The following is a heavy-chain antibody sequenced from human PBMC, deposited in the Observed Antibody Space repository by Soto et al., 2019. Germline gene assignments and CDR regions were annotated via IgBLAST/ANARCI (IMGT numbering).Heavy chain of an antibody. J-gene: IGHJ5*01. CDR2: IYYSGST. Sequence: SETFSLTCTVSGVFISSVGYYWILIRQPPGKGLGWIGYIYYSGSTYYNPSLKSRVTISVDTSKNQFSLKLSSVTAADTAVYYCARVGVVVVEAATDYPDWFDPWGQGTLVTVSS. CDR3: ARVGVVVVEAATDYPDWFDP. V-gene: IGHV4-30-4*01. CDR1: GVFISSVGYY. D-gene: IGHD2-15*01.